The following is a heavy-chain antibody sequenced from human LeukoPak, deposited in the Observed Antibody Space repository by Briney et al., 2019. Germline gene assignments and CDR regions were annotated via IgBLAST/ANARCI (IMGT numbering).Heavy chain of an antibody. CDR3: ARWDRRRRLQNRPFDY. D-gene: IGHD5-24*01. CDR1: GFTFSSYG. V-gene: IGHV3-33*01. J-gene: IGHJ4*02. CDR2: IWYDGSNK. Sequence: GRSLRLSCAASGFTFSSYGMHWVRQAPGKGLEWVAVIWYDGSNKYYTDSVKGRFTIFRDNSKNTLYLQMNSLRDEDTAVYYCARWDRRRRLQNRPFDYWGQGTLVTVSS.